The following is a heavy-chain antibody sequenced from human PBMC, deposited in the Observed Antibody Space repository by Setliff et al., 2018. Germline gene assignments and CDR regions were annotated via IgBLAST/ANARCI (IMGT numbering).Heavy chain of an antibody. CDR2: ISSSSSTI. J-gene: IGHJ6*03. D-gene: IGHD5-18*01. CDR1: GFTFSSYS. V-gene: IGHV3-48*01. CDR3: ARAADSYGPPRSYMDV. Sequence: GGSLRLSCAASGFTFSSYSMNWVRQAPGKGLEWVSYISSSSSTIYYADSVKGRFTISRDNAKNSLYLQMNSLRAEDTAVYYCARAADSYGPPRSYMDVWGKGTTVTVSS.